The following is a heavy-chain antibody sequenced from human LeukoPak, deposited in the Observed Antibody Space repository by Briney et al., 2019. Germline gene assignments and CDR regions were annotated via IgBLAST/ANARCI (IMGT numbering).Heavy chain of an antibody. CDR2: VFSGGTT. D-gene: IGHD1-26*01. CDR3: ARGSRSPSGTYHYYFDY. J-gene: IGHJ4*02. Sequence: GGSLRLSCAASAFTVSSNYMSWVRQAPGKGLEWVSVVFSGGTTYYADSVKGRFTISRDNSKNTLYLQMNSLRAEDTAVYYCARGSRSPSGTYHYYFDYWGQGTLVTVSS. CDR1: AFTVSSNY. V-gene: IGHV3-53*01.